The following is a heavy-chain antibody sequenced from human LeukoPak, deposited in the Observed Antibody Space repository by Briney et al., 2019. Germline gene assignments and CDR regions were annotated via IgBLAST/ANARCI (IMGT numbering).Heavy chain of an antibody. CDR3: AREVFFQFDN. CDR2: IAANGNDK. V-gene: IGHV3-7*03. J-gene: IGHJ4*02. CDR1: GFTFRKYW. Sequence: HPGGSLRLSCAASGFTFRKYWMAWVRQAPGRGLEWVATIAANGNDKDYEDALQGRFTISRDNARNSLSLRIDSLRAEDTAQYYCAREVFFQFDNWGQGALVTVSS.